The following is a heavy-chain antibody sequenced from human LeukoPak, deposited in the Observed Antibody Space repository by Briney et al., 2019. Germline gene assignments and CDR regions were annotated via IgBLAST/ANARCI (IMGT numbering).Heavy chain of an antibody. Sequence: GASVKVSCKASGYTFTSYGISWVRQAPGQGLEWMGWISAYNGNTNYAQKLQGRVTMTTDTSTSTAYMELRSLRSDDTAVYYCARGERYYCDSSGYWSWFYWGQGTLVTVSS. D-gene: IGHD3-22*01. CDR2: ISAYNGNT. V-gene: IGHV1-18*01. CDR3: ARGERYYCDSSGYWSWFY. CDR1: GYTFTSYG. J-gene: IGHJ4*02.